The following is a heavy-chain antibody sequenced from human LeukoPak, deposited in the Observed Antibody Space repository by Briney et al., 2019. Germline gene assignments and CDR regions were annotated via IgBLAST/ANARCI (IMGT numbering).Heavy chain of an antibody. J-gene: IGHJ4*02. Sequence: SETLSLTCTVSGGSISSSSYYCDWIRQPPGKGLEWIGAIYYSGNTNYSPSLKSRVTISVDTSKNQFSLKLSSVTAADTAVYYCARHRIPAALASAFDYWGQGTLVTVSS. CDR3: ARHRIPAALASAFDY. CDR2: IYYSGNT. V-gene: IGHV4-39*01. D-gene: IGHD2-2*01. CDR1: GGSISSSSYY.